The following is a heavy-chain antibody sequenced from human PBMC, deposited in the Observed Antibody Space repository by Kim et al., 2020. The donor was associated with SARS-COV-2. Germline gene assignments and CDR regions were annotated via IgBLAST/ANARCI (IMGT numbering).Heavy chain of an antibody. V-gene: IGHV3-30-3*01. CDR2: ISYDGSNK. J-gene: IGHJ3*02. Sequence: GGSLRLSCAASGFTFSRYAMHWVRQAPGKGLEWVAVISYDGSNKYYADSVKGRFTISRDNSKNTLYLQMNSLRAEDTAVYYCARGEGGSYYGAFDIWGQG. CDR1: GFTFSRYA. CDR3: ARGEGGSYYGAFDI. D-gene: IGHD1-26*01.